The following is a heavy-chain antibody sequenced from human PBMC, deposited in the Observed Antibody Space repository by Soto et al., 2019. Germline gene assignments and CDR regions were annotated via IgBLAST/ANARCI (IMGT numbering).Heavy chain of an antibody. Sequence: EVQLVESGGGLVQPGGSLRLSCAASGFTFSTYWMSWVRQAPGKGLEWGASIKEDGSEKYYMDSVRGQFTISRDNAKNSVYLQVNSLRAEDTAVYDCARVPWGAAAHNWFDPWGQGTLVTVSS. CDR2: IKEDGSEK. D-gene: IGHD6-13*01. CDR3: ARVPWGAAAHNWFDP. CDR1: GFTFSTYW. V-gene: IGHV3-7*01. J-gene: IGHJ5*02.